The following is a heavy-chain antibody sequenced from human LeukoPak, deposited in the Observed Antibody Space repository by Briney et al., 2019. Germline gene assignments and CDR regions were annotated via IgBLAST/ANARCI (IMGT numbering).Heavy chain of an antibody. CDR1: GFTFSSYG. D-gene: IGHD4-23*01. J-gene: IGHJ4*02. CDR2: IWYDGSNK. V-gene: IGHV3-33*01. CDR3: ARGGVPYGGLQY. Sequence: GGSLRLSCAASGFTFSSYGMRWVRQAPGKGLEWVAVIWYDGSNKYYADSVKGRFTISRDNSKNTLYLQMNSLRAEDTAVYYCARGGVPYGGLQYWGQGTLVTVSS.